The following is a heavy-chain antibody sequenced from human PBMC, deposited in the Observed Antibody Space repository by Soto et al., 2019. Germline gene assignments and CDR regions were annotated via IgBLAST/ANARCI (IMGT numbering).Heavy chain of an antibody. J-gene: IGHJ6*02. V-gene: IGHV3-74*01. CDR2: IDSDGSST. CDR3: ARGRPYGMDV. Sequence: EVQLVESGGGLVQPGGSLRVSCAASGFTFGSYWMNWVRQAPGKGLVWVSRIDSDGSSTTYADSVKGRFTTSRDNAKNTLYLQMSSLRVDDTAVYYCARGRPYGMDVWGQGTTVTVSS. CDR1: GFTFGSYW.